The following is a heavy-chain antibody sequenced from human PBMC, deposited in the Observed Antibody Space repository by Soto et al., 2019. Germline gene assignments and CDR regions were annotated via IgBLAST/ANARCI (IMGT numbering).Heavy chain of an antibody. CDR2: IIPIFGSI. J-gene: IGHJ5*02. V-gene: IGHV1-69*12. CDR3: ARGLNTSFWEDGWCDP. D-gene: IGHD1-26*01. Sequence: QVQLVQFGAEVKKPGSSVKVSCKASGGTFINYAINWVRQAPGQGLEWMGGIIPIFGSINYAQNFQGRVTTTADESTITAYMELSSLRSEDTAVYYCARGLNTSFWEDGWCDPWGQGTLVTVSS. CDR1: GGTFINYA.